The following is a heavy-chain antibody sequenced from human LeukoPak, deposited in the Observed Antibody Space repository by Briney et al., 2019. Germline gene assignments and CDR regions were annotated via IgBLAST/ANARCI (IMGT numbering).Heavy chain of an antibody. CDR2: IYYSGST. CDR1: GGSISNYY. CDR3: ARGLYSSGWYVIDY. J-gene: IGHJ4*02. Sequence: SETLSLTCTVSGGSISNYYWSWIRQPPGKGLEWIGYIYYSGSTNYNPSLKSRVTISVDTSKNQFSLKLSSVTAADTAVYYCARGLYSSGWYVIDYWGQGTLVTVSS. D-gene: IGHD6-19*01. V-gene: IGHV4-59*01.